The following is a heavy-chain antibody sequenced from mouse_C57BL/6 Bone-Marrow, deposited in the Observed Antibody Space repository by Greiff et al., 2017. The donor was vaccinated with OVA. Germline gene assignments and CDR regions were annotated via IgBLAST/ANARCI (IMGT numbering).Heavy chain of an antibody. J-gene: IGHJ4*01. V-gene: IGHV1-55*01. D-gene: IGHD2-3*01. CDR1: GYTFTSYW. CDR2: IYPGSGST. Sequence: VKLQQPGAELVKPGASVKMSCKASGYTFTSYWITWVKQRPGQGLEWIGDIYPGSGSTNYNEKFKSKATLTVDTSSSTAYLQLSSLTSEDSAVYYGARVGYYDFFYAMGYWGQGTSVTVSS. CDR3: ARVGYYDFFYAMGY.